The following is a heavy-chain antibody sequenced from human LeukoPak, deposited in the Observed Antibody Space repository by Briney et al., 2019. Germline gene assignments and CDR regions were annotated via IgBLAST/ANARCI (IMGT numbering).Heavy chain of an antibody. Sequence: SETLSLTCTVSGGSISSYYWSWIRQPPGKGLEWIGYIYYSGSTNYNPSLKSRVTISVDTSKNQFSLKLSSVTAADTAVYYCARGRYSAGDNWFDPWGQGTLVTVSS. D-gene: IGHD3-9*01. J-gene: IGHJ5*02. V-gene: IGHV4-59*01. CDR1: GGSISSYY. CDR3: ARGRYSAGDNWFDP. CDR2: IYYSGST.